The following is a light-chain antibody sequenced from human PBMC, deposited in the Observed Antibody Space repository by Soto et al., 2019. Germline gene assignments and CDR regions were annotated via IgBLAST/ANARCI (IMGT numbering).Light chain of an antibody. Sequence: QSVLTQPASVSGSPGQSITISCTGASSDLGDYNYVSWYQQHPGKAPKLMIYDDSSRPSGVSDRFSGSKSGNTASLTISGLQAEDEADYYCTSYTTTGTYVFATGTKVTVL. CDR1: SSDLGDYNY. J-gene: IGLJ1*01. V-gene: IGLV2-14*03. CDR2: DDS. CDR3: TSYTTTGTYV.